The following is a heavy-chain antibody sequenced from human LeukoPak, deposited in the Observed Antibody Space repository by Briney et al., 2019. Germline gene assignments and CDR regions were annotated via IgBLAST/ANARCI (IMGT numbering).Heavy chain of an antibody. CDR2: IYYSGST. CDR1: GGPISSYY. Sequence: SETLSLTCTVSGGPISSYYWSWIRQPPGKGLEWIGYIYYSGSTNYNPSLKSRVTISVDTSKNQFSLKLSSVTAADRAVYYCARRGSGYGNDYWGQGTLVTVSS. CDR3: ARRGSGYGNDY. D-gene: IGHD3-3*01. J-gene: IGHJ4*02. V-gene: IGHV4-59*08.